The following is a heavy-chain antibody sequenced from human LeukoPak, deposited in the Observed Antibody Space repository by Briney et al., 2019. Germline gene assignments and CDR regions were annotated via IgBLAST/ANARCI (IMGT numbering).Heavy chain of an antibody. CDR1: GYIFTGYW. CDR2: INPNSGNT. CDR3: AREMRPATTTLVAY. V-gene: IGHV1-2*02. Sequence: GASVKVSCKASGYIFTGYWIHWVRQAPGQGLEWMGFINPNSGNTNYAPKLQGRVTVTRDSTSNTSYMELSGLTGDDTAVYYCAREMRPATTTLVAYWGQGTLVTVSS. D-gene: IGHD1-1*01. J-gene: IGHJ4*02.